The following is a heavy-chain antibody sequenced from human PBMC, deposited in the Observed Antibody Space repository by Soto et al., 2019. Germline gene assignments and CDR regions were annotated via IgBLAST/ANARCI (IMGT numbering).Heavy chain of an antibody. J-gene: IGHJ4*02. CDR1: GGSISSGDYY. CDR2: IYYSGST. D-gene: IGHD5-18*01. V-gene: IGHV4-30-4*01. CDR3: ARDVQLLSLGPINYFDY. Sequence: QVQLQESGPGLVKPSQTLSLTCTVSGGSISSGDYYWSWIRQPQGKGLERLGYIYYSGSTYYNPSLKSRVTITVNPSKNQLSLTPSSVTAADTAVFYCARDVQLLSLGPINYFDYLGQGTLVTVSS.